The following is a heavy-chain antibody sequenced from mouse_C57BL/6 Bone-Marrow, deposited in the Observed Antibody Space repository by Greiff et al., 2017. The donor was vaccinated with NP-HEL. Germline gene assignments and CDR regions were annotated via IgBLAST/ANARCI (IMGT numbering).Heavy chain of an antibody. J-gene: IGHJ1*03. D-gene: IGHD2-10*01. V-gene: IGHV1-42*01. Sequence: VQLKESGPELVKPGASVKISCKASGYSFTGYYMNWVKQSPEKSLEWIGEINPRTGGTTSNQKFKAKATLTVDKSSSTAYMQLKSLTSEYSAVYYCARYPLLLYFAVWGKGTTVTVSS. CDR3: ARYPLLLYFAV. CDR2: INPRTGGT. CDR1: GYSFTGYY.